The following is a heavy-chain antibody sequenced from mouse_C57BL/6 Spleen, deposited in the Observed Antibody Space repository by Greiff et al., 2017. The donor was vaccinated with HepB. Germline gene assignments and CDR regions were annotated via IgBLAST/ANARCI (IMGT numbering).Heavy chain of an antibody. CDR3: ASNHYDGSSYGYFDG. V-gene: IGHV1-82*01. CDR2: IYPGDGDT. Sequence: QVQLKESGPELVKPGASVTISCKASGYAFSSSWMHWVKQRPGKGLEWIGRIYPGDGDTNYNGKFKGKATLTADKSSRTAYMQLSSLTSEDSAVYYCASNHYDGSSYGYFDGWGTGTTVTVAS. D-gene: IGHD1-1*01. J-gene: IGHJ1*03. CDR1: GYAFSSSW.